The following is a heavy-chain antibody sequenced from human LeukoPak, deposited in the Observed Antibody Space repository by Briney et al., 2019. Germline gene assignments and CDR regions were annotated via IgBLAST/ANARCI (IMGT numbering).Heavy chain of an antibody. Sequence: GGSLRLTCAASGITFSHYGMHWVRQAPGKGLEWVSSISGDGGSTYYADSLGGRFTISRDNFKNTLFLQMNSLRAEDTAVYYCAKDPYLGSGTLYPTFDYWGHGTLVAVSS. D-gene: IGHD3-10*01. V-gene: IGHV3-23*01. CDR1: GITFSHYG. J-gene: IGHJ4*01. CDR3: AKDPYLGSGTLYPTFDY. CDR2: ISGDGGST.